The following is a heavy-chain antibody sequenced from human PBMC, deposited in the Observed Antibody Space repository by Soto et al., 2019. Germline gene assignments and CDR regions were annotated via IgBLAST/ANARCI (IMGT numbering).Heavy chain of an antibody. V-gene: IGHV4-34*01. CDR1: SGSFSGYY. CDR3: ARHGGYYLDY. J-gene: IGHJ4*02. Sequence: SETLSLTCAVYSGSFSGYYWNWIRQPPGKGLEWIGEIYHSLSIVYNPSLKSRVTISGDSSKNQFSLKLTSVSAADTAVYYCARHGGYYLDYWGQGALVTVSS. D-gene: IGHD3-16*01. CDR2: IYHSLSI.